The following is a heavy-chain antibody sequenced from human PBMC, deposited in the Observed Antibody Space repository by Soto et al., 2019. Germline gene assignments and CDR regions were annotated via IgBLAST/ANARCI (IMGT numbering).Heavy chain of an antibody. D-gene: IGHD6-19*01. Sequence: GGSLRLSCAASGFTFSSYAMHWVRQAPGKGLEWVAVISYDGSSKYYADSVKGRFTISRDNSKNTLYLQMNSLRAEDTAVYYCAKSPHIAVAGDSEYYYGMDVWGQGTTVTVSS. CDR1: GFTFSSYA. CDR3: AKSPHIAVAGDSEYYYGMDV. J-gene: IGHJ6*02. V-gene: IGHV3-30-3*02. CDR2: ISYDGSSK.